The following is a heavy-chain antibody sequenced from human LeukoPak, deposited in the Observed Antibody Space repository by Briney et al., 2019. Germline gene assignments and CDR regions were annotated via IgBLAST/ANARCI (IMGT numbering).Heavy chain of an antibody. V-gene: IGHV3-30*04. CDR3: ARGTAVLLWFGAQSGLDP. CDR2: ISYDGSNK. CDR1: GFTFSSYA. Sequence: GGSMRLSCAVSGFTFSSYAMHWVRQAPGKGLEWVAVISYDGSNKYYADSVKGRFTISRDNPKNTLYLQMNSLRAEDTAVYYCARGTAVLLWFGAQSGLDPWGQGTLVTVSS. D-gene: IGHD3-10*01. J-gene: IGHJ5*02.